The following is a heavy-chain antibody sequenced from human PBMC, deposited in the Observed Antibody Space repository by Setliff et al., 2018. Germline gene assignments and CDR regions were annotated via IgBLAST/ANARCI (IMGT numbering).Heavy chain of an antibody. J-gene: IGHJ4*02. CDR1: GFTFGDHF. V-gene: IGHV3-72*01. CDR2: IKNKVNTFST. Sequence: PGGSLRLSCAASGFTFGDHFMDWVRQPPGKGLEWVGRIKNKVNTFSTQYAASVNGRFSISRDDSKSSLYLQMNSLKSEDTAVYYCARVGYCDVPTCYPFDYWGPGTLVTVSS. D-gene: IGHD2-2*01. CDR3: ARVGYCDVPTCYPFDY.